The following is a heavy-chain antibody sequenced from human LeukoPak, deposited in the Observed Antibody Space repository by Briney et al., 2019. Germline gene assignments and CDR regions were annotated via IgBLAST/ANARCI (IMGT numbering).Heavy chain of an antibody. D-gene: IGHD6-25*01. Sequence: GGSLRLSCAASGFSFSSYAMSWVRQAPGKGLEWVSVIYSGGSTYYADSVKGRFTISRDNPKNTLYLQMNSLRAEDTAVYYCAKGGRYSSGWIDYWGQGTLVTVSS. V-gene: IGHV3-23*03. CDR2: IYSGGST. CDR1: GFSFSSYA. J-gene: IGHJ4*02. CDR3: AKGGRYSSGWIDY.